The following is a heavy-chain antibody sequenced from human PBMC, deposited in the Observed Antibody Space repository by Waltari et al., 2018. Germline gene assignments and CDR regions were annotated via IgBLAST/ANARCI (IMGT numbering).Heavy chain of an antibody. CDR3: ARGRDVFANFDYNWFDP. V-gene: IGHV1-8*02. D-gene: IGHD3-3*01. CDR1: GYTFINYE. Sequence: QVQLVQSGAEVLRPGASVKVSCQASGYTFINYEINWVRQAAGQGLEWSGGFNPNSGATAYPQKFQGRITMTWDTSISTAYIELSNLGSDDTAVRYCARGRDVFANFDYNWFDPWGQGPLVTVSS. CDR2: FNPNSGAT. J-gene: IGHJ5*02.